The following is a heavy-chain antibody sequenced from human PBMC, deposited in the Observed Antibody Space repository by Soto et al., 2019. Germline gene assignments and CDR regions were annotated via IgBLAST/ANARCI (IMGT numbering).Heavy chain of an antibody. CDR2: IKQDGSEK. Sequence: EVQLVASGGGLVQPGGSLRLSCAASGFTFSSYWMSWVRQAPGKGLEWVANIKQDGSEKYYVDSVKGRFTISRDNAKNSLYLQMNSLRAEDTAVYYCARSIDPFMTQYDSYYFDYWGQGSLVTVCS. D-gene: IGHD3-22*01. V-gene: IGHV3-7*01. CDR1: GFTFSSYW. J-gene: IGHJ4*02. CDR3: ARSIDPFMTQYDSYYFDY.